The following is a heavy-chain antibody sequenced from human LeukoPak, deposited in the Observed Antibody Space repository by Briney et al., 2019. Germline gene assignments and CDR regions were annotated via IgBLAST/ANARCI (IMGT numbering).Heavy chain of an antibody. V-gene: IGHV4-4*07. CDR2: IYTSGST. Sequence: SETLSLTCTVSGGSISSYYWSWIRQPAGKGLEWIGRIYTSGSTNYNPSLKSRDTMSVDTSKNQFSLKLSSVTAADTAVYYCAREGDIVVVPAALDAFDIWGQGTMVTVSS. CDR3: AREGDIVVVPAALDAFDI. CDR1: GGSISSYY. D-gene: IGHD2-2*01. J-gene: IGHJ3*02.